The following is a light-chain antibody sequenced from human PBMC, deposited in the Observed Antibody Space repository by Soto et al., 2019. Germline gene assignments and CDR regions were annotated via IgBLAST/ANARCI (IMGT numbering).Light chain of an antibody. CDR2: AAS. CDR1: QSIGYY. CDR3: QHSYSTPQNT. Sequence: DIQMTQSPSSLSASVGDRVTITCRASQSIGYYLNWYQQKPGTAPKLLIYAASSLQSGFPSRFSGSASGTDFTLTITSPQPEDFATCYDQHSYSTPQNTYGQRTNLEIK. V-gene: IGKV1-39*01. J-gene: IGKJ2*01.